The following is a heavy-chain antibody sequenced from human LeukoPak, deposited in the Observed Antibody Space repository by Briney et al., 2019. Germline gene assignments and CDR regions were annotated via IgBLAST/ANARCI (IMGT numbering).Heavy chain of an antibody. CDR2: ISGSGGST. CDR1: GFTFSSYA. V-gene: IGHV3-23*01. D-gene: IGHD4-17*01. Sequence: AGGSLRLSCAASGFTFSSYAMSWVRQTPRKGPEWVSSISGSGGSTYYADAVKGRFAISRDNSKNTLSLQMNSLRAEDTAIYYCAKVSYGVLDYWGQGTLVTVSS. J-gene: IGHJ4*02. CDR3: AKVSYGVLDY.